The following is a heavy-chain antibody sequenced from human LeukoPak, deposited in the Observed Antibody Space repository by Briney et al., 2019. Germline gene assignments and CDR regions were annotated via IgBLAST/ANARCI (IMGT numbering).Heavy chain of an antibody. J-gene: IGHJ4*02. CDR3: ARGSRPVHNLLTGKRYFDY. CDR2: IIPIFGTA. Sequence: AVKVSCKASGGTFSSYAISWVRQAPGQGLEWMGGIIPIFGTANYAQKFQGRVTITADESTSTAYMELSSLRSEDTAVYYCARGSRPVHNLLTGKRYFDYWGQGTLLTVSS. D-gene: IGHD3-9*01. V-gene: IGHV1-69*13. CDR1: GGTFSSYA.